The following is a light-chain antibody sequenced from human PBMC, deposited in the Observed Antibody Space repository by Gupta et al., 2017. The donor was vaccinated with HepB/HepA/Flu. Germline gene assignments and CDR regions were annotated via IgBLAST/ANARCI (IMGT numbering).Light chain of an antibody. CDR2: QDS. Sequence: YELTQPPSVSVSPGQTASITCSGDKLGDKYACWYQQKPGQSPVLVIYQDSKRPSGIPEGFSGSNSGNTATLTISGTQAMDEADYYCQAWDSNMRVFGTGTKVTVL. CDR3: QAWDSNMRV. V-gene: IGLV3-1*01. J-gene: IGLJ1*01. CDR1: KLGDKY.